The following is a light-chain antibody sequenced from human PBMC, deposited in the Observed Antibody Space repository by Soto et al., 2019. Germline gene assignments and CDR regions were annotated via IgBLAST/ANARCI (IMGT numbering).Light chain of an antibody. Sequence: QCALTQPASLSGSPGQSITISCTGTSSDIGAYDYVSWFQQHPGKAPKLMISEVNNRPSGVSNRFSGSKSGTTAYLTIPGLQVEDEAEYFCFSFKTASTHVFVTGTKVPVL. J-gene: IGLJ1*01. CDR1: SSDIGAYDY. CDR2: EVN. V-gene: IGLV2-14*01. CDR3: FSFKTASTHV.